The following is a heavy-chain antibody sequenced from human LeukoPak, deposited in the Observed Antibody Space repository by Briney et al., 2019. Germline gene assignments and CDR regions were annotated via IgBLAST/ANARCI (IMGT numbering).Heavy chain of an antibody. CDR1: GYTFTNNA. Sequence: ASVKVSCKTSGYTFTNNAINWVRQAPGQGLEWMGWINTNTGNPTYAQGFFTGRYVFSLDTSASTAYLQINGLKADDTAVYYCGRDPRLGIRGYTYGYIDHWGQGTLLTVAS. J-gene: IGHJ4*02. D-gene: IGHD5-18*01. CDR3: GRDPRLGIRGYTYGYIDH. CDR2: INTNTGNP. V-gene: IGHV7-4-1*02.